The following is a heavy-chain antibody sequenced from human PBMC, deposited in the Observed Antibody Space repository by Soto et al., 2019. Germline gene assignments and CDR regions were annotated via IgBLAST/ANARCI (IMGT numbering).Heavy chain of an antibody. CDR2: MNPNSGNT. V-gene: IGHV1-8*01. D-gene: IGHD2-2*01. J-gene: IGHJ5*02. CDR1: GYTFTSYD. CDR3: ARGIVVVPNNWFDP. Sequence: QVQLVQSGAEVKKPGASVKVSCKASGYTFTSYDIHWVRQATGQGLEWMGWMNPNSGNTGYAQKFQGRVTMTRNTSISTAYMELSSLRSEDTAVYYCARGIVVVPNNWFDPWGQGTLVTVSS.